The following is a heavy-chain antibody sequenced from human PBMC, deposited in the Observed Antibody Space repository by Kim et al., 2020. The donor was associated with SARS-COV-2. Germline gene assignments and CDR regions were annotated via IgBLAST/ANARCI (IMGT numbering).Heavy chain of an antibody. CDR3: ARVGTNCSSTSCRTSFDY. J-gene: IGHJ4*02. V-gene: IGHV4-34*01. D-gene: IGHD2-2*01. CDR1: GGSFSGYY. CDR2: INHSGST. Sequence: SETLSLTCAVYGGSFSGYYWSWIRQPPGKGLEWIGEINHSGSTNYNPSLKSRVTISVDTSKNQFSLKLSSVTAADTAVYYCARVGTNCSSTSCRTSFDYWGQGTLVTVSS.